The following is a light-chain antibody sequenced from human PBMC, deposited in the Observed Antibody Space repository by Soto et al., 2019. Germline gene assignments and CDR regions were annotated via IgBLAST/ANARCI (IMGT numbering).Light chain of an antibody. V-gene: IGKV3D-20*02. CDR2: GAS. Sequence: EIVLTQSPGTLSLSQGERVTLSCRASKSFSRSYLAWYQQKPGQAPRLLIYGASSRATGIPDRFSGSGSGTDFTLTISSLEPEDFAVYYCQQRSNWPSTFGQGTRLEI. CDR1: KSFSRSY. J-gene: IGKJ5*01. CDR3: QQRSNWPST.